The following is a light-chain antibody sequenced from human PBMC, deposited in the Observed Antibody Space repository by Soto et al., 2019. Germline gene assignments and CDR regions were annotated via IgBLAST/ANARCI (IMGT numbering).Light chain of an antibody. J-gene: IGKJ1*01. CDR2: DAS. V-gene: IGKV1-5*01. Sequence: MQLHQKHSTLSASLGNIVTTTCRATQRIISWLAWYQQKPGKAPKLLLYDASNLESGVPSRFSGSRSATEFTLTISSRQPDDFATYHCQQYKSYSPWTFGQGTKVDIK. CDR3: QQYKSYSPWT. CDR1: QRIISW.